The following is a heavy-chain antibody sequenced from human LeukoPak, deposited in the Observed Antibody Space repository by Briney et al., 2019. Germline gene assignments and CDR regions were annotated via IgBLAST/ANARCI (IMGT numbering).Heavy chain of an antibody. CDR1: GYTFTSYG. Sequence: GASVKVSCKASGYTFTSYGIIWVRQAPGQGLEWMGWVSAYNGNTNYAQKLQGRVTMTTDTSTSTAYMELRSLRSDDTAVYYCARVPGNSYGGNSVYSYFDYWGQGTLVTVSS. CDR3: ARVPGNSYGGNSVYSYFDY. J-gene: IGHJ4*02. V-gene: IGHV1-18*01. D-gene: IGHD4-23*01. CDR2: VSAYNGNT.